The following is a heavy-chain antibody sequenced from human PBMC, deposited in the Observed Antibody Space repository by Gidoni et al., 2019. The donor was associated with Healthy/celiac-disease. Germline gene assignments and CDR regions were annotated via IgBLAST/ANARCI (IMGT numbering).Heavy chain of an antibody. CDR3: ARARSSGWYGEFVFSLDY. J-gene: IGHJ4*02. CDR2: TYYRSKWYN. V-gene: IGHV6-1*01. D-gene: IGHD6-19*01. Sequence: QVQLQQSGPGLVKPSQTLSLTCAIPGDCVSSNSTAWHWIRQSPSGGLQWLGSTYYRSKWYNDYAVSVKSRITINPDTSKNQFSLQLNSVTPEDTAVYYCARARSSGWYGEFVFSLDYWGQGTLVTVSS. CDR1: GDCVSSNSTA.